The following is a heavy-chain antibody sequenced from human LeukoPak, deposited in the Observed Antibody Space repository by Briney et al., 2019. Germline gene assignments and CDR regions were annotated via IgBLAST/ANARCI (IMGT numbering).Heavy chain of an antibody. V-gene: IGHV4-39*07. Sequence: SETLSLTCTVSGGSISSSSYYWGWIRQPPGKGLEWIGSIYYSGNTYYNPSLKSRVTISVDTSKNQFSLKLSSVTAADTAVYYCASDLGGIAVAGPIWGQGTMVTVSS. CDR1: GGSISSSSYY. CDR2: IYYSGNT. D-gene: IGHD6-19*01. CDR3: ASDLGGIAVAGPI. J-gene: IGHJ3*02.